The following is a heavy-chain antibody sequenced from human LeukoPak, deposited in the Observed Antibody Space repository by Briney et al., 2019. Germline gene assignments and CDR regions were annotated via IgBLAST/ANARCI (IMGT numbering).Heavy chain of an antibody. CDR3: ARVSYDILTGYSYIDY. Sequence: GGSLRLSCAASGFTFSNAWMNWVRQAPGKGLEWVGRIKSKTDGGTTDYAAPVKGRFTISRDDSKNTLYLQMNSLKTEDTAVYYCARVSYDILTGYSYIDYWGQGTLVTVSS. D-gene: IGHD3-9*01. J-gene: IGHJ4*02. CDR2: IKSKTDGGTT. CDR1: GFTFSNAW. V-gene: IGHV3-15*07.